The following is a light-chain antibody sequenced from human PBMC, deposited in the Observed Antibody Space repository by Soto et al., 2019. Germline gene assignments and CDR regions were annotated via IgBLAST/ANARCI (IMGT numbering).Light chain of an antibody. CDR3: QQYYTTPLT. J-gene: IGKJ5*01. V-gene: IGKV4-1*01. CDR2: WAS. CDR1: QSILYSSANKNT. Sequence: DIVMTQSPDSLAVSLGERATINCKSSQSILYSSANKNTLAWYQQKPGQPPKLLIYWASARESGVPDRFSGSGSVTDFTLTIRSLQSEDVAVYYCQQYYTTPLTFGQGTRLEIK.